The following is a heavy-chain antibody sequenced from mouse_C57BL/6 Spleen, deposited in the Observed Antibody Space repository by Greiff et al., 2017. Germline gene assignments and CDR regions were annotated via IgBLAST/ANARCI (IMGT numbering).Heavy chain of an antibody. CDR3: ARRGYDYDEGAMDY. J-gene: IGHJ4*01. Sequence: VQLQQPGAELVKPGASVKLSCKASGYTFTSYWMQWVKQRPGQGLEWIGEIDPSDSYTNYNQKFKGKATLTVDTSSSTAYMQLSSLTSEDSAVYYCARRGYDYDEGAMDYWGQGTSVTVSS. V-gene: IGHV1-50*01. CDR2: IDPSDSYT. D-gene: IGHD2-4*01. CDR1: GYTFTSYW.